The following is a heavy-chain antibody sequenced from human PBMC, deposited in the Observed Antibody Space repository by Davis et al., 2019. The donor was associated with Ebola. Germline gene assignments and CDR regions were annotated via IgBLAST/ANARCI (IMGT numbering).Heavy chain of an antibody. J-gene: IGHJ1*01. V-gene: IGHV1-8*01. CDR1: GYTFTSYD. Sequence: ASVKVSCKASGYTFTSYDINWVRQATGQGLEWMGWMNPNSGYTGYAQKFQGRVTMTRNTSISTAYMELSSLRSEDTAVYYCARGQRIFGVVMKYFQHWGQGTLVTVSS. CDR2: MNPNSGYT. D-gene: IGHD3-3*01. CDR3: ARGQRIFGVVMKYFQH.